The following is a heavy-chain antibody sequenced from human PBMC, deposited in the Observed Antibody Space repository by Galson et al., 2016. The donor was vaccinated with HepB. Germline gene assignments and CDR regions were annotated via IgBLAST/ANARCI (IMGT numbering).Heavy chain of an antibody. Sequence: QSGAEVKKPGEPLTIACEGFGYDFTKYWIGWVRQMPGKGLEWMGIIYPPYSETRYSPSFQGQVTISADKSINTAYLQWRSLKTSDTAIYYGASPAGSSSSNFHFDCWGQGTLVTVSS. CDR2: IYPPYSET. V-gene: IGHV5-51*03. D-gene: IGHD6-6*01. J-gene: IGHJ4*02. CDR3: ASPAGSSSSNFHFDC. CDR1: GYDFTKYW.